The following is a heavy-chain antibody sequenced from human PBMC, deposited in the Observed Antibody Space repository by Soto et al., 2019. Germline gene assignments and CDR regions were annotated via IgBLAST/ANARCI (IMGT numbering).Heavy chain of an antibody. CDR1: GGTFSSYT. J-gene: IGHJ4*02. V-gene: IGHV1-69*02. D-gene: IGHD2-2*01. CDR2: IIPILGIA. Sequence: SVKVSCKASGGTFSSYTISWVRQAPGQGLEWMGRIIPILGIANYAQKFQGRVTITADKSTSTAYMELSSLRSEDTAVYYCARRYCSSTSCYPRDFDYWGQGTLVTVSS. CDR3: ARRYCSSTSCYPRDFDY.